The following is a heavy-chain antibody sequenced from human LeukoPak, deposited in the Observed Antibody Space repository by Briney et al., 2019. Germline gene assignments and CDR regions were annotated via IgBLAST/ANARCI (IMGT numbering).Heavy chain of an antibody. D-gene: IGHD6-13*01. CDR3: ARVMGIAAAVDY. J-gene: IGHJ4*02. V-gene: IGHV3-11*06. Sequence: GGSLRLSCAASGFTFSDYYMSWIRQAPGKGLEWVSYISSSSSYANYADSVKGRFTISRDNAKNSLYLQMNSLRAEDTAVYYCARVMGIAAAVDYWGQGTLVTVSS. CDR1: GFTFSDYY. CDR2: ISSSSSYA.